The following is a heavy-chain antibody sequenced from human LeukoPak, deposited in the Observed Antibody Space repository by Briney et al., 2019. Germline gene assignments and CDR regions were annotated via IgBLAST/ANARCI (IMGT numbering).Heavy chain of an antibody. D-gene: IGHD3-22*01. CDR1: GFTFSEYG. CDR3: AKHFYDSGLRKAFDV. V-gene: IGHV3-33*06. CDR2: IWYDGTNK. J-gene: IGHJ3*01. Sequence: GGSLRLSCAASGFTFSEYGMHWVRQAPGKGLEWVAVIWYDGTNKNYADSVKGRFIISRDNSKNTLFLQMNSLRAEDTAIYYCAKHFYDSGLRKAFDVWGQGTMVTVSS.